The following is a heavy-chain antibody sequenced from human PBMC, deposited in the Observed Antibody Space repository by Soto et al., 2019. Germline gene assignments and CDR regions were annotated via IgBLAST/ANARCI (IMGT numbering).Heavy chain of an antibody. Sequence: SETLSLTCAVYGGSFSGYYWSWIRQPPGKGLEWIGEINHSGSTNYNPSLKSRVTISVDTSKNQFSLKLSSVTAADTAVYYCVTAGGYSGYVRNGPNAFDIWGQGTMVTVSS. D-gene: IGHD5-12*01. CDR1: GGSFSGYY. CDR3: VTAGGYSGYVRNGPNAFDI. CDR2: INHSGST. V-gene: IGHV4-34*01. J-gene: IGHJ3*02.